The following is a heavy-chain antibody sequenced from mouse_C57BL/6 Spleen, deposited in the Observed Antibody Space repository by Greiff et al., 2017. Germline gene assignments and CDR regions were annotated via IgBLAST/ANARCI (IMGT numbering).Heavy chain of an antibody. V-gene: IGHV1-72*01. CDR1: GYTFTSYW. CDR2: IDPNSGGT. D-gene: IGHD2-3*01. CDR3: AREDDGYYAWFAY. J-gene: IGHJ3*01. Sequence: QVQLQQPGAELVKPGASVKLSCKASGYTFTSYWMHWVKQRPGRGLEWIGRIDPNSGGTKYNEKFKSKATLTVDTPSSTAYMQLSSLTSEDSAVYYCAREDDGYYAWFAYWGQGTLVTFSA.